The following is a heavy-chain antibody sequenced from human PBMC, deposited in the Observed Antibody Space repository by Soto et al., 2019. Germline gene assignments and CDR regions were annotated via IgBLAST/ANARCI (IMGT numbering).Heavy chain of an antibody. Sequence: PGGSLRLSCAASGFTFGNSWMHWVRQAPGKGLEWVSRMNSGGSTTDYADSVKGRFTVSRDNAKNTLYLQMISLRAEDTAVYYCATAEVDYWGPGTLVTVSS. V-gene: IGHV3-74*01. CDR3: ATAEVDY. J-gene: IGHJ4*02. CDR1: GFTFGNSW. CDR2: MNSGGSTT.